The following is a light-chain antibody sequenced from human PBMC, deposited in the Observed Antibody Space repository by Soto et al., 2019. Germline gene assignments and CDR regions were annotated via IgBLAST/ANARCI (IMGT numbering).Light chain of an antibody. CDR2: GTS. Sequence: EIVLTQSPGTLSLSPGERATLSCRASQSVSSCSLAWYQQKPGQAPRLVMYGTSNRATGIPDRFSGSGSGTDFTLTISSLEPEDFAVYYCQQYDSSPRTFGQGTKVDIK. CDR1: QSVSSCS. V-gene: IGKV3-20*01. J-gene: IGKJ1*01. CDR3: QQYDSSPRT.